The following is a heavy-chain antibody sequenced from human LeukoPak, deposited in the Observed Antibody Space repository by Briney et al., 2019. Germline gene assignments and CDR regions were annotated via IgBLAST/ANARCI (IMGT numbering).Heavy chain of an antibody. Sequence: SETLSLTCIVSGASLSTYYGTWIRQAPGKGLEWIGYIYYSGSTNYNPSLKSRVTISVDTSKNQFSLKLSSVTAADTAVYYCARGGTGYDFGVTYYYDSSGYSPWGQGTLVTVSS. V-gene: IGHV4-59*01. CDR3: ARGGTGYDFGVTYYYDSSGYSP. CDR1: GASLSTYY. J-gene: IGHJ5*02. D-gene: IGHD3-22*01. CDR2: IYYSGST.